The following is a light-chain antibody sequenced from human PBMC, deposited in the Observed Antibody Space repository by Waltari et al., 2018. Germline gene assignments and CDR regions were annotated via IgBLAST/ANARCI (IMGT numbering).Light chain of an antibody. V-gene: IGLV2-23*02. CDR2: EVT. CDR1: SSDVGTYDL. CDR3: CSYAGSGTLV. J-gene: IGLJ2*01. Sequence: QSALTQPASVSGSPGQSITIPCTGTSSDVGTYDLVSWYQQHPGKAPKLMLYEVTTRPSWVSNRFSGSKSGNTASLTVSGLQAEDEADYYCCSYAGSGTLVFGGGTKLTVL.